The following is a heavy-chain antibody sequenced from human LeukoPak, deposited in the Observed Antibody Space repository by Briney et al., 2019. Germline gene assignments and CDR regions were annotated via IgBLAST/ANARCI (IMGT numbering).Heavy chain of an antibody. Sequence: GGSLRLSCAASGFTFSSYSMNWVRQAPGEGLEWVSSISSSSSYIYYADSVKGRFTISRDNAKNSLYLQMNSLRAEDTAVYYCASYHDGSGYSPHFDYWGQGTLVTVSS. CDR3: ASYHDGSGYSPHFDY. D-gene: IGHD3-22*01. CDR1: GFTFSSYS. J-gene: IGHJ4*02. CDR2: ISSSSSYI. V-gene: IGHV3-21*04.